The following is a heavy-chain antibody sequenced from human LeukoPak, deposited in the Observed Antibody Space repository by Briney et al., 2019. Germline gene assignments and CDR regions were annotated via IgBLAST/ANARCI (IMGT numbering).Heavy chain of an antibody. J-gene: IGHJ5*02. CDR1: GYTFTSYG. V-gene: IGHV1-2*02. Sequence: ASVKVSCKASGYTFTSYGISWVRQAPGQGLEWMGWINPNSGGTNYAQKFQGRVTMTRDTSISTAYMELSRLRSDDTAVYYCARDLIAAAGTSWFDPWGQGTLVTVSS. CDR3: ARDLIAAAGTSWFDP. D-gene: IGHD6-13*01. CDR2: INPNSGGT.